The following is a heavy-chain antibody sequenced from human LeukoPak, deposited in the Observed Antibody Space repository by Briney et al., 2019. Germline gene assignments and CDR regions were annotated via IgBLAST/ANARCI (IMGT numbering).Heavy chain of an antibody. Sequence: GGSLRLSCAASGFTFSNAWMSWVRQAPGKGLEWVGRIKSKTDGGTTDYAAPVKGRFTISRDDSKNTLYLQMNSLKTEDTAVYYCTTGDYDILTGYSDDAFDIWGQGTTVTVSS. CDR1: GFTFSNAW. CDR2: IKSKTDGGTT. CDR3: TTGDYDILTGYSDDAFDI. J-gene: IGHJ3*02. D-gene: IGHD3-9*01. V-gene: IGHV3-15*01.